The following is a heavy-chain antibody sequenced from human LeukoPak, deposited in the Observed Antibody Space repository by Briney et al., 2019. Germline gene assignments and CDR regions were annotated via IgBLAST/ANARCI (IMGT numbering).Heavy chain of an antibody. CDR3: ARGPDPVVRGPRRAFDL. J-gene: IGHJ3*01. CDR2: VSYDGSNQ. V-gene: IGHV3-30-3*01. Sequence: GGSLRLSCAASGFTFSSNAMTWVRQAPGKGLEWVAVVSYDGSNQDYTESVKGRFIISRDDSKTTMYLQMNSLRVDDTALYYCARGPDPVVRGPRRAFDLWGQGTMVTVSS. D-gene: IGHD3-10*01. CDR1: GFTFSSNA.